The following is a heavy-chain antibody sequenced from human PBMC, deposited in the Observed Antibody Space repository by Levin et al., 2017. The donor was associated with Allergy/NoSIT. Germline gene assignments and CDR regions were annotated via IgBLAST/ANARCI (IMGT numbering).Heavy chain of an antibody. CDR1: GFSFSDHY. CDR3: ARADDYGDFPGY. V-gene: IGHV3-72*01. CDR2: TRNKANSYTT. J-gene: IGHJ4*02. D-gene: IGHD4-17*01. Sequence: GGSLRLSCAASGFSFSDHYMDWVRQAPGKGLEWVGRTRNKANSYTTEYAASVNGRFTISRDDSKNSLYLQMNSLKTEDTAVYYCARADDYGDFPGYWGQGTLVTVSS.